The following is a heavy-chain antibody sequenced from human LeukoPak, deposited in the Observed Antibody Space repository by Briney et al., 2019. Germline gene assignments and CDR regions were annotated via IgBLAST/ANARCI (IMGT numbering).Heavy chain of an antibody. CDR1: GFTFSSYS. CDR2: ISSRSDYI. Sequence: PGGSLRLSCAASGFTFSSYSMNWVRQAPGKGLEWVSSISSRSDYIFYAGSVKGRFTISRDNAKNSLYLQMNSLRAEDTAVYYCARFHLYSSGWYWGRFDYYGMDVWGQGTTVTVSS. V-gene: IGHV3-21*01. CDR3: ARFHLYSSGWYWGRFDYYGMDV. D-gene: IGHD6-19*01. J-gene: IGHJ6*02.